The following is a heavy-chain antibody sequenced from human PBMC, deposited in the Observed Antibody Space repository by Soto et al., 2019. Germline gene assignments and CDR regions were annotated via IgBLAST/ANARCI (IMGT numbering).Heavy chain of an antibody. D-gene: IGHD3-10*01. CDR1: GYSFTNYG. J-gene: IGHJ5*02. CDR2: ISPYNDNT. V-gene: IGHV1-18*01. Sequence: ASVKVSCRASGYSFTNYGITWVRQAPGQGLEWMGWISPYNDNTNYAQKFQGRVTMSTDTSTSTAYMELRSLRSDDTAVYYCAKGGVRFGEFTGWFDPWGQGTLVTVSS. CDR3: AKGGVRFGEFTGWFDP.